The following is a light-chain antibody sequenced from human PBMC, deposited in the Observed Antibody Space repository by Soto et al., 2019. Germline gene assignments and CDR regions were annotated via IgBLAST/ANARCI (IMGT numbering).Light chain of an antibody. CDR3: QQYGSSPCT. V-gene: IGKV3-20*01. J-gene: IGKJ2*02. CDR1: QSVSSSY. Sequence: EIVLTQSPGTLSLSPGERATLSCRASQSVSSSYLAWYRQKPGQAPRLLIYGASSRATGIPDRVSGSRSGTDLTVTISRLEPEDFAVYYCQQYGSSPCTFGQGTKLEIK. CDR2: GAS.